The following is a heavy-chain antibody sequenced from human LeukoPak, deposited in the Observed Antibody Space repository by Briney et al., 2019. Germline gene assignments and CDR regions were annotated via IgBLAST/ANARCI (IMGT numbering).Heavy chain of an antibody. CDR3: ARDPRTVRI. V-gene: IGHV3-11*04. D-gene: IGHD1-1*01. Sequence: GGSLRLSCAASGITFTNAWLTWVRQAPGKGLEWLSYISGNGGDIQYADSVKGRFTISRDNAKNLLYLQMDSLRVEDTAIYYCARDPRTVRIWGQGTLVTVSS. J-gene: IGHJ4*02. CDR1: GITFTNAW. CDR2: ISGNGGDI.